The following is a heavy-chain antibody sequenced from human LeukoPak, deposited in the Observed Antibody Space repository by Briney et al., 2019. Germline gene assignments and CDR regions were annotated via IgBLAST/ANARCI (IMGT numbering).Heavy chain of an antibody. V-gene: IGHV3-7*01. CDR3: AKDLLGQWPTVFDY. CDR1: GVTSINYW. J-gene: IGHJ4*02. Sequence: PGGALRLSCGAFGVTSINYWLSWVRQAPGRRLEWVDNIMQDGSETYHMDSLKGRFTISRAHAKNPLYLQMNSLRAEDTAVYSCAKDLLGQWPTVFDYWGQGTLVTVSP. D-gene: IGHD6-19*01. CDR2: IMQDGSET.